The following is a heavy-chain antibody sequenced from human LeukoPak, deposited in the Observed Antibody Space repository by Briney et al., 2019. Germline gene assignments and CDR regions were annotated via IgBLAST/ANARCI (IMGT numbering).Heavy chain of an antibody. CDR2: VYTNGNT. J-gene: IGHJ6*02. CDR3: ARGPRYCSSTSCEGSGMDV. Sequence: SQTLSLTCTVAGGSISSYYWSWIRQHARKGLEWIVRVYTNGNTNYNPSLKSRVTMSVDTSKNQFSLKLSSVTAADTAVYYCARGPRYCSSTSCEGSGMDVWGQGTTVTVSS. D-gene: IGHD2-2*01. V-gene: IGHV4-4*07. CDR1: GGSISSYY.